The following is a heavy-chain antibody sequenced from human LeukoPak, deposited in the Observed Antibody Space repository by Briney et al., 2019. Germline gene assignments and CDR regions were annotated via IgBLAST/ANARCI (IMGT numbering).Heavy chain of an antibody. CDR2: ISSSSSTI. J-gene: IGHJ4*02. Sequence: PGGSLRLSCAASGLTFSSYSMNWVRQAPGKGLEWVSYISSSSSTIYYADSVKGRFTISRDNAKNSLYLQMNSLRAEDTAVYYCARVLHKRNYDSSVYYGYWGQGTLVTVSS. CDR3: ARVLHKRNYDSSVYYGY. D-gene: IGHD3-22*01. V-gene: IGHV3-48*01. CDR1: GLTFSSYS.